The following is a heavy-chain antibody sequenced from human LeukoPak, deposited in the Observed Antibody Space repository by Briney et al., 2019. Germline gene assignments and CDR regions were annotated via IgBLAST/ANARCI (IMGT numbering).Heavy chain of an antibody. CDR1: GYTFTSYY. CDR2: INPSGGST. D-gene: IGHD3-22*01. CDR3: AIRSGYPLGDY. Sequence: ASVKVSCKASGYTFTSYYMHWVRQAPGQGLEWMGIINPSGGSTSYARKFQGRVTMTRNTSISTAYMELSSLRSEDTAVYYCAIRSGYPLGDYWGQGTLVTVSS. J-gene: IGHJ4*02. V-gene: IGHV1-46*01.